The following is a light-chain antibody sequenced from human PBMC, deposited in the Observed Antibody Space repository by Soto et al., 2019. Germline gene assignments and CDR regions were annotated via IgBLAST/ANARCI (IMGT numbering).Light chain of an antibody. CDR2: DAS. J-gene: IGKJ1*01. CDR3: PHQGT. Sequence: DIQMTQSPSTLSASVGDRVTITCRASQSISSWLAWYQQKPGKATKLLIYDASSLESGVQSRFSGSGSGTEFTLTISSLQPDYFANYYCPHQGTFGQGTKVEIK. V-gene: IGKV1-5*01. CDR1: QSISSW.